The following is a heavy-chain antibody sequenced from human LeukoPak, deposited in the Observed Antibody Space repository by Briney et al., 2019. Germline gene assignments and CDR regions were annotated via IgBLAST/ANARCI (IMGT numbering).Heavy chain of an antibody. CDR2: IIPSRAT. CDR1: GFTFSTYA. J-gene: IGHJ4*02. V-gene: IGHV3-23*01. Sequence: GGSLRLSCAASGFTFSTYAMNWVRQAPGKGLEWVSAIIPSRATYYADSVKGRFTISRDNSKNTLSLQVNSLRAKDTAVYYCAKDDGYNTYNQYDYWGQGTLVTVSS. D-gene: IGHD5-24*01. CDR3: AKDDGYNTYNQYDY.